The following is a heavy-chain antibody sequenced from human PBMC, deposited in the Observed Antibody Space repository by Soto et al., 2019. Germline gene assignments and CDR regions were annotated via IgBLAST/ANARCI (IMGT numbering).Heavy chain of an antibody. J-gene: IGHJ4*02. CDR2: IHSGGST. CDR3: VREERGH. Sequence: EVPLVESGGCLIQPGGSLRLSCEASGFNVSSNYMSWVRQAPGKGLDWVSVIHSGGSTFYADSVKARVTSSRDNSRNTVYFQMNSVRVEDTAVYYCVREERGHWGQGTLVTVSS. CDR1: GFNVSSNY. V-gene: IGHV3-53*01. D-gene: IGHD3-16*01.